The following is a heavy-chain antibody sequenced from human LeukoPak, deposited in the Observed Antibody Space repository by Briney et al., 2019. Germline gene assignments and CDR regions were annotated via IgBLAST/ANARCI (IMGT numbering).Heavy chain of an antibody. Sequence: SETLSLTCTVSGASISSSSYYWSWIRQPAGKGLEWIGRIYTSGSTNYNPSLKSRVTISVDTSKNQFSLKLSSVTAADTAVYYCAREKVAVPGTDALDIWGQGTLVTVSS. V-gene: IGHV4-61*02. CDR1: GASISSSSYY. J-gene: IGHJ3*02. D-gene: IGHD6-19*01. CDR3: AREKVAVPGTDALDI. CDR2: IYTSGST.